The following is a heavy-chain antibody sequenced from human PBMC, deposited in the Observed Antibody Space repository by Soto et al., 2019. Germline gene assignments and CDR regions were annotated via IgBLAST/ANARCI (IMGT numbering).Heavy chain of an antibody. J-gene: IGHJ4*02. CDR1: GYTFTGYY. V-gene: IGHV1-2*04. Sequence: ASVKVSCKASGYTFTGYYMHWVRQAPGQGLEWMGWINPNSGGTNYAQKFQGWVTMTRDTSISTAYMELSRLRSDDTAVYYCATSVGATIGGFDYWGQGTLVTVSS. CDR2: INPNSGGT. CDR3: ATSVGATIGGFDY. D-gene: IGHD1-26*01.